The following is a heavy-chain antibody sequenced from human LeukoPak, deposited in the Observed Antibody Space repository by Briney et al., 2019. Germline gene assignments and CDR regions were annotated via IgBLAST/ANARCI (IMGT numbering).Heavy chain of an antibody. D-gene: IGHD3-3*01. CDR3: ARTGPSPYDFREYYYYYYYYMDV. CDR1: GFTFSSYW. Sequence: PGGSLRLSCAASGFTFSSYWMSWVRQAPGKGLEWVANIKQDGSEKYYVDSVKGRFTISRDNAKNSLYLQMNSLRAEDTAVYYCARTGPSPYDFREYYYYYYYYMDVWGKGTTVTVSS. CDR2: IKQDGSEK. V-gene: IGHV3-7*01. J-gene: IGHJ6*03.